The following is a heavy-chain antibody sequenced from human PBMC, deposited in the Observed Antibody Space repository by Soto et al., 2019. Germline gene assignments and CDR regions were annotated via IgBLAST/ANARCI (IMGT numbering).Heavy chain of an antibody. V-gene: IGHV1-69*01. J-gene: IGHJ6*02. CDR1: GGTFSSYA. CDR2: IIPILGTA. Sequence: QVQLVQSGAEVKKPGSSVKVSCKASGGTFSSYAISWVRQAPGQGLEWMGGIIPILGTANYARKFQGRVTITADESTSNAYMEMSSLRFEDPAVYYCARGRGYCSSTSCCIYYYYGMDVWGQGNTVNVSS. CDR3: ARGRGYCSSTSCCIYYYYGMDV. D-gene: IGHD2-2*01.